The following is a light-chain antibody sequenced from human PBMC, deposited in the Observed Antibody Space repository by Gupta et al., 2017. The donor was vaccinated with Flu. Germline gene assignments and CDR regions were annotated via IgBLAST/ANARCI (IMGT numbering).Light chain of an antibody. J-gene: IGKJ1*01. V-gene: IGKV3-20*01. CDR1: QTFRSNS. CDR2: GAS. CDR3: QQDSLSPTT. Sequence: VTLFLSIRERGTHSYRARQTFRSNSVKWYQQKPGQRPNLLIFGASSWPNGVPDRFSGGGSGTEFTLTISRLKPEDFAVYYCQQDSLSPTTFGQGTXVEV.